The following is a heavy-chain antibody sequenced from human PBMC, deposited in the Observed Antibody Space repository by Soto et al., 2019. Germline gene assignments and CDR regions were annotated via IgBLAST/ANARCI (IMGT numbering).Heavy chain of an antibody. CDR2: INPEETTT. CDR1: GFSFSTFW. Sequence: EVQLVESGGDLVQPGGSLRLSCAASGFSFSTFWMHWVRQAPGKGLVWVSRINPEETTTTYADSVRGRFTFSRDNAKNTLYLQMNSLRADDTAVYYCARGGLEPVDYWGQGTLVTVFS. D-gene: IGHD2-2*01. J-gene: IGHJ4*02. CDR3: ARGGLEPVDY. V-gene: IGHV3-74*01.